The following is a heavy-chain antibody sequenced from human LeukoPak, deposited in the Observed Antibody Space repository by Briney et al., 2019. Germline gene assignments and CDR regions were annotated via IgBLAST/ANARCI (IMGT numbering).Heavy chain of an antibody. D-gene: IGHD3-10*01. CDR1: GYRFTSYW. V-gene: IGHV5-51*01. CDR3: ARHSGAYYYGSGSKNWYFDL. J-gene: IGHJ2*01. CDR2: IYSGASDT. Sequence: GESLKISCKGSGYRFTSYWIGWVRQMPGKGLAWIGIIYSGASDTRYSPSFQGQVTISADKSISTAYLQWSSLKASDTAMYYCARHSGAYYYGSGSKNWYFDLWGRGTLVTVSS.